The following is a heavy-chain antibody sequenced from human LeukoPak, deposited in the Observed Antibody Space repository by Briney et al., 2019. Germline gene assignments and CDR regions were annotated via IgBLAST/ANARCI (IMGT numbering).Heavy chain of an antibody. CDR2: INSDGSRT. CDR3: ARVRDDYTYFDC. CDR1: GXTFSSYW. V-gene: IGHV3-74*01. J-gene: IGHJ4*02. D-gene: IGHD4-11*01. Sequence: GGSLRLSCAASGXTFSSYWMHWVRQAPGKGLMWVSRINSDGSRTTYAASVRGRFTISRDNAKSTLYLQMNSLRAEDTAVYYCARVRDDYTYFDCWGQGTLVTVSS.